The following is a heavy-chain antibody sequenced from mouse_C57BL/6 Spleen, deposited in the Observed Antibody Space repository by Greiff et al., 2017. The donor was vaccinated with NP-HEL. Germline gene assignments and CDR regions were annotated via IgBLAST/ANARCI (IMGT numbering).Heavy chain of an antibody. CDR1: GYTFTSYW. CDR3: ARGYYGRSPAY. D-gene: IGHD1-1*01. CDR2: IDPSDSYT. Sequence: QVQLQQPGAELVMPGASVKLSCKASGYTFTSYWMHWVKQRPGQGLEWIGEIDPSDSYTNYTQKFKGKSTLTVDKSSSTAYMQRSRLTSEDAAVYYGARGYYGRSPAYWGQGTLVTVSA. J-gene: IGHJ3*01. V-gene: IGHV1-69*01.